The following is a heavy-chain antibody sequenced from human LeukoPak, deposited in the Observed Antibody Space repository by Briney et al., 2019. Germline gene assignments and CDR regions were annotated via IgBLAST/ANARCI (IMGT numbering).Heavy chain of an antibody. V-gene: IGHV1-18*01. J-gene: IGHJ4*02. CDR1: GYTFTSYG. CDR2: ISDYNGNT. CDR3: ARGYYDFWSGSHYFDY. Sequence: ASVKDSCKASGYTFTSYGISWVRQAPGQGLEWMGWISDYNGNTNYAQKLQGRVTMNTDTSTSTAYMELRSLRSDATAVYYLARGYYDFWSGSHYFDYWGQGTLVTVSS. D-gene: IGHD3-3*01.